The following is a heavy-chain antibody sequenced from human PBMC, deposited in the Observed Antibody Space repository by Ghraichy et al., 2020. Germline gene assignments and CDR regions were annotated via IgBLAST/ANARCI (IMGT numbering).Heavy chain of an antibody. Sequence: SQTLSLTCAISGDSVSSNKAAWNWIRQSPSRGLEWLGRTYYRSKWHQQYAVSVKGRITITTDTAKNQMSLQLKSVTRDDTAVYYCARDAAIQNWFDPWGQGTLVTVSS. D-gene: IGHD2-21*02. CDR2: TYYRSKWHQ. CDR1: GDSVSSNKAA. CDR3: ARDAAIQNWFDP. V-gene: IGHV6-1*01. J-gene: IGHJ5*02.